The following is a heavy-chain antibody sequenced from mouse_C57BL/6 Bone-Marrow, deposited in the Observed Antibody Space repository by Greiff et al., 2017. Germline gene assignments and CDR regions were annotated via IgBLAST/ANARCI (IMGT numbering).Heavy chain of an antibody. Sequence: EVQLVESGGGLVKPGGSLKLSCAASGFTFSSYAMSWVRQTPEKRLEWVATISDGGSYTYYPDNVKGRFTISRDNAKNNLYLQMSHLKSEDTAMYYCARDNYWSFDVWGTGTTVTVTS. J-gene: IGHJ1*03. CDR3: ARDNYWSFDV. CDR2: ISDGGSYT. CDR1: GFTFSSYA. V-gene: IGHV5-4*01.